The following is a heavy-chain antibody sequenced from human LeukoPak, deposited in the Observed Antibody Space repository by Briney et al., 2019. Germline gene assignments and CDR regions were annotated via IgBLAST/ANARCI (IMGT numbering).Heavy chain of an antibody. D-gene: IGHD5/OR15-5a*01. CDR3: ARENIVSMRDFDS. CDR1: GGSIYTGDYY. V-gene: IGHV4-39*07. J-gene: IGHJ4*02. Sequence: SETLSLTCTASGGSIYTGDYYWAWIRQPPGEGLEWIGSLFYSGDMYYNPSLKSRVTISVDTSKNQFSLNLKSVTAADTAVYYCARENIVSMRDFDSWGQGKLVTVFS. CDR2: LFYSGDM.